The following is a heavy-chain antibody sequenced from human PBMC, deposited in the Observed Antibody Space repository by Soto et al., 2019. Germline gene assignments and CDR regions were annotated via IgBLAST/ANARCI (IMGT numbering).Heavy chain of an antibody. Sequence: SETLSLTCSVTGLTVGSDAYYWSGIRQHPGRGLEWIGNIYHTGSTYYSPSLKSRVVISLDTSKNQFSLRLTSVTAADTAVYFCARSRFSGTRWSTFDYWGQGTLVTVSS. CDR2: IYHTGST. V-gene: IGHV4-31*03. CDR3: ARSRFSGTRWSTFDY. D-gene: IGHD2-15*01. CDR1: GLTVGSDAYY. J-gene: IGHJ4*02.